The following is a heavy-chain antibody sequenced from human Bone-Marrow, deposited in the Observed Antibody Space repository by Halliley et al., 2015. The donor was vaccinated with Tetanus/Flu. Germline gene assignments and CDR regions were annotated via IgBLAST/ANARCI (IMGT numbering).Heavy chain of an antibody. J-gene: IGHJ6*02. CDR3: ARDHFLADYYYYGMDV. CDR1: GVSVRGHY. V-gene: IGHV4-59*02. D-gene: IGHD3-3*02. Sequence: TLSLTCTVSGVSVRGHYWSWIRQPPGKGLEWIGYIYYNGRSSYNPSLKSRVTISVDTSNNQFSLNVNSVTAADTAVYYCARDHFLADYYYYGMDVWGQGTTVIVSS. CDR2: IYYNGRS.